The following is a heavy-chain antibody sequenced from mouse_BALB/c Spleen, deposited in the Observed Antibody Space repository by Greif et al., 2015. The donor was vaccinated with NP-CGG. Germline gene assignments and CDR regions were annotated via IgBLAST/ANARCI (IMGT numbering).Heavy chain of an antibody. J-gene: IGHJ4*01. CDR2: IWSDGST. V-gene: IGHV2-6-1*01. D-gene: IGHD1-1*01. CDR3: ARQNRNYDYYAMDY. CDR1: GFSLTSYG. Sequence: QVQLQQSGPGLVAPSQSLSITCTISGFSLTSYGVHWVRQPPGKGLEWLVVIWSDGSTTYNSALKSRLSISKDNSKSQVFLKMNSLQTDGTAMYYCARQNRNYDYYAMDYWGQGTSVTVSS.